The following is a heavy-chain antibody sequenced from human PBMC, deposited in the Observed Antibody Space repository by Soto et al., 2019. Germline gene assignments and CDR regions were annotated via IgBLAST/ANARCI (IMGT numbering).Heavy chain of an antibody. D-gene: IGHD1-26*01. J-gene: IGHJ4*02. CDR2: INAGNGNT. CDR3: ARAASPPIVGATTPGY. CDR1: GYTFASYA. Sequence: ASVKVSCKASGYTFASYARHWVRQAPGQRLEWMGWINAGNGNTKYSQKFQGRATITRDTSASTAYMELSSLRSEDTAAYYCARAASPPIVGATTPGYWGQGTLVTVSS. V-gene: IGHV1-3*01.